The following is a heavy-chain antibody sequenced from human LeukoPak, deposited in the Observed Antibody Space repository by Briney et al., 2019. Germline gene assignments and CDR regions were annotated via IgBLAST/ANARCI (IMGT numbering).Heavy chain of an antibody. Sequence: SVKVSCKASGGTFSSYAISWVRQAPGQGLEWMGGIIPVFGTANYAQKFQGRVTITTDESTSTAYMELSSLRSEDTAVYYCARGGCSSTSCYVFWFDPWGQGTLVTVSS. D-gene: IGHD2-2*01. CDR1: GGTFSSYA. CDR3: ARGGCSSTSCYVFWFDP. CDR2: IIPVFGTA. J-gene: IGHJ5*02. V-gene: IGHV1-69*05.